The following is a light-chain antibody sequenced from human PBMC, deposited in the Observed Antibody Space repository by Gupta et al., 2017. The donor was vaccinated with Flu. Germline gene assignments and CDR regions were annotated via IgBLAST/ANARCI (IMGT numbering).Light chain of an antibody. CDR2: WAS. V-gene: IGKV4-1*01. CDR3: QQEDNTSHP. CDR1: QSGCHSHKNKNY. Sequence: DIVLTQSPDSLAVSLGERATINCKSSQSGCHSHKNKNYLDWYQQKPGQPPKLLIYWASTRQYGVPDRFSGRGSGTDFTLTLSSLRAEDVAKYYCQQEDNTSHPFGHGTKVEIK. J-gene: IGKJ3*01.